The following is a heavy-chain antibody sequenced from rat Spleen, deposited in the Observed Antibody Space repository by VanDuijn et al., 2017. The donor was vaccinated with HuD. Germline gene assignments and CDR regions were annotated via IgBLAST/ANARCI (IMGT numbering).Heavy chain of an antibody. CDR3: VRQDTSGYANWFTY. CDR1: GFIFRNYD. CDR2: ISLSGGGT. V-gene: IGHV5-25*01. J-gene: IGHJ3*01. Sequence: EVQLVDSGGGSVQPGRSLKLSCEASGFIFRNYDLAWVRQAPTEGLEWVASISLSGGGTYYRDSVRGRFTVSRDNEKGTLYLQMDSLRSEDTATYYCVRQDTSGYANWFTYWGQGTLVTVSS. D-gene: IGHD4-3*01.